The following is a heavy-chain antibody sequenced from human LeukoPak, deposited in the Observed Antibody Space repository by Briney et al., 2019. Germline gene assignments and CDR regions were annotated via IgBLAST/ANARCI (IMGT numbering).Heavy chain of an antibody. J-gene: IGHJ6*03. D-gene: IGHD3-9*01. Sequence: ASVKVSCKASGYTFTSYDINWVRQATGQGLEWMGWMNPNSGNTGYAQKFQGRVTMTRNTSISTAYMELSSLRSEDTAVYYCARGPYDILTGSFYYYYMDVWGKGTTVTIPS. CDR3: ARGPYDILTGSFYYYYMDV. V-gene: IGHV1-8*01. CDR1: GYTFTSYD. CDR2: MNPNSGNT.